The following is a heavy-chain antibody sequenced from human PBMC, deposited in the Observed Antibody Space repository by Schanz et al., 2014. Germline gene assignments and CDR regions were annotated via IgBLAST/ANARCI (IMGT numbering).Heavy chain of an antibody. CDR2: ISGSGAST. V-gene: IGHV3-23*01. CDR3: AKDRSWDYDSSGYFDY. D-gene: IGHD3-22*01. CDR1: GFTFSDYY. Sequence: EVQLLESGGGLVQPGGSLRLSCEASGFTFSDYYMSWIRQAPGKGLEWVSGISGSGASTYYADSVKGRFTISRDNSKNTLYLQMNSLRAEDTAVYYCAKDRSWDYDSSGYFDYWGQGTLVTVSS. J-gene: IGHJ4*02.